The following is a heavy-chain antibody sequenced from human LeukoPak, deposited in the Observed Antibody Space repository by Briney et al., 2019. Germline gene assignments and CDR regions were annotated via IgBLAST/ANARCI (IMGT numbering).Heavy chain of an antibody. CDR2: INPNSGGT. J-gene: IGHJ5*02. V-gene: IGHV1-2*02. CDR1: GYTFTGYY. CDR3: ARAMSEWFGELAGRDWFDP. Sequence: GASVKVSCKASGYTFTGYYMHWVRQAPGQGLEWMGWINPNSGGTNYAQKFQGRVTMTRDTSISTAYMGLSRLRSDDTAVYYCARAMSEWFGELAGRDWFDPWGQGTLVTVSS. D-gene: IGHD3-10*01.